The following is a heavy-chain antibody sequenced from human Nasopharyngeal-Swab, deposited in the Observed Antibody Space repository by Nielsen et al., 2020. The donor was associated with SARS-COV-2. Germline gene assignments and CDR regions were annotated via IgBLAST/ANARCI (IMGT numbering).Heavy chain of an antibody. J-gene: IGHJ5*02. D-gene: IGHD3-16*01. Sequence: GESLKISCAASGFIFSSYYMHWVRQAPGKGLEWVSSISSSNTDIYYPDSLKGRFTISRDNAKNSLFLQMNSLRAEDTAVYYCARNQKPARGTRDFPAWFDPWGQGTLVTVSS. CDR3: ARNQKPARGTRDFPAWFDP. V-gene: IGHV3-21*01. CDR1: GFIFSSYY. CDR2: ISSSNTDI.